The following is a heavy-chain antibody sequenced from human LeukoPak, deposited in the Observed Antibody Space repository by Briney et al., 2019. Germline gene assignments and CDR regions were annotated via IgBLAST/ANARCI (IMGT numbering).Heavy chain of an antibody. Sequence: SETLSLTCAVYGGSFSGYYWSWIRQPPGKGLEWIGEINHSGSTYYNPSLKSRVTISVDTSKNQFSLKLSSVTAADTAVYYCARERILAYCGGDCSSDAFDIWGQGAMVTVSS. CDR2: INHSGST. CDR3: ARERILAYCGGDCSSDAFDI. CDR1: GGSFSGYY. V-gene: IGHV4-34*01. J-gene: IGHJ3*02. D-gene: IGHD2-21*01.